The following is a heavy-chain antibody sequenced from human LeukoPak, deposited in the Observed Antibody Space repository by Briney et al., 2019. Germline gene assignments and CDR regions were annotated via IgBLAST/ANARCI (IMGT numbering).Heavy chain of an antibody. CDR1: GFTVSSNY. CDR3: ARGYSGPGIPAYYFDY. V-gene: IGHV3-66*01. CDR2: IYSGGST. J-gene: IGHJ4*02. Sequence: GGSLRLSYAASGFTVSSNYMSWVRQAPGKGLEWVSVIYSGGSTYYADSVKGRFTISRDNSKNTLYLQMNSLRAEDTAVYYCARGYSGPGIPAYYFDYWGQGTLVTVSS. D-gene: IGHD5-12*01.